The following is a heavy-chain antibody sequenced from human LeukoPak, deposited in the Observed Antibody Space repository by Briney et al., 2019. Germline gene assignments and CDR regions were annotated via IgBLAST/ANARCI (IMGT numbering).Heavy chain of an antibody. CDR1: GFTFSSYG. V-gene: IGHV3-30*02. CDR3: ARDTLSTGSWYGGTYYYYYYMDV. J-gene: IGHJ6*03. Sequence: GGSLRLSCAASGFTFSSYGMHWVRQAPGKGLEWVAFIRYDGSNKYYADSVKGRFTISRDNSKNTLYLQMNSLRAEDTAVYYCARDTLSTGSWYGGTYYYYYYMDVWGKGTTVTISS. CDR2: IRYDGSNK. D-gene: IGHD6-13*01.